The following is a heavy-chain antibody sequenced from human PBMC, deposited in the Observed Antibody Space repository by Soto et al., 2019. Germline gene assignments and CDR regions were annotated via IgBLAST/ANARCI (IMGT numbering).Heavy chain of an antibody. Sequence: KTSETLSLTCTVSGGSVTGGSYFWSWIRQPPGKGLEWIGYIFYSGSTNYNPSLKSRVTISIDTSKNQFSLKLRSVTAADTAVYYCARDGPPRGGAETFFGVLNYNGMDVWGQGTTVTVSS. D-gene: IGHD3-3*01. CDR3: ARDGPPRGGAETFFGVLNYNGMDV. CDR2: IFYSGST. J-gene: IGHJ6*02. CDR1: GGSVTGGSYF. V-gene: IGHV4-61*01.